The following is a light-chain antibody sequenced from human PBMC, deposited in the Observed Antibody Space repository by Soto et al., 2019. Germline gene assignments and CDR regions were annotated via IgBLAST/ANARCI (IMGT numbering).Light chain of an antibody. CDR1: HSVSSD. CDR3: QQRNRWPLT. J-gene: IGKJ4*01. CDR2: DAS. V-gene: IGKV3-11*01. Sequence: EIVLTQSPVTLSLSPGERATLSCRASHSVSSDLLWYQQKPGQSPGLLISDASNRATGIPARFSGSGSGTDFILTSSSLEPEDFAVYYCQQRNRWPLTFGGGTRVEIK.